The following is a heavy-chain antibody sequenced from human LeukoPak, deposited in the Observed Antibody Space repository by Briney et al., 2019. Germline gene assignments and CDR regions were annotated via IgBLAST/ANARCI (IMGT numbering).Heavy chain of an antibody. V-gene: IGHV1-2*02. CDR1: GYTFTGYY. CDR2: INPKNGGT. CDR3: AWSRYYVPFYYMDV. Sequence: ASVKVSCKASGYTFTGYYMHWVRQAPGQGIEWMGWINPKNGGTNLAQKFQGRVTMTSDTSISTAYMELSSLSSDDTAVYYCAWSRYYVPFYYMDVWGKGTTVTVSS. D-gene: IGHD3-3*01. J-gene: IGHJ6*03.